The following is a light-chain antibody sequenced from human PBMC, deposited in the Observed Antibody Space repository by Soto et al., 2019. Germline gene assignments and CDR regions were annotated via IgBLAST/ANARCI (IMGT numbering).Light chain of an antibody. Sequence: EFVLTQSPATLSLSPGERATLSCRASQSVSKYLAWYQQKPGQAPRLLIHDASNRATGIPARFSGSGSGTDFTLTISSLEPEDFGVYYCQQRSNWPQITFGGGTKVEIK. V-gene: IGKV3-11*01. CDR2: DAS. J-gene: IGKJ4*01. CDR1: QSVSKY. CDR3: QQRSNWPQIT.